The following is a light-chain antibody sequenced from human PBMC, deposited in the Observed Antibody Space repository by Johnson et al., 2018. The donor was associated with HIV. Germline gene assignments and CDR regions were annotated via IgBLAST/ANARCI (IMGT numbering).Light chain of an antibody. CDR3: GVWDACLSPQYV. J-gene: IGLJ1*01. CDR2: EDY. CDR1: SSNIGNNY. Sequence: QSVLTQPPSVSAAPGQKVTISCSGSSSNIGNNYVSWYQPLPGTAPKLLIYEDYKRPSGIPDRFSGSKSGASATLGITGLQTGDEAGYYCGVWDACLSPQYVFGTGTTITVL. V-gene: IGLV1-51*02.